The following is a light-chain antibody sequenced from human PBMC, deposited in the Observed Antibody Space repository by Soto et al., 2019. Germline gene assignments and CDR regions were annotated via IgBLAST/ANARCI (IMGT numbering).Light chain of an antibody. J-gene: IGKJ4*01. V-gene: IGKV3-11*01. CDR1: QSISNY. CDR2: DAS. CDR3: QQRSIWPPLT. Sequence: EVVLTESPATLSLSPGERATLSCRASQSISNYLAWYQQKPGQAPRLLIYDASNRATGIPARFSGSGSGTDLTLTISSLEPEDFAVYYCQQRSIWPPLTFGGGTKVEI.